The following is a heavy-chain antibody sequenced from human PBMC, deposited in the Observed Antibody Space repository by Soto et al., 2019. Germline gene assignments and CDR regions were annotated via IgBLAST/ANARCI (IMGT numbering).Heavy chain of an antibody. CDR2: ISGSGGST. CDR3: AKEYCSSTSCLTLEPTGVADDFDI. D-gene: IGHD2-2*01. J-gene: IGHJ3*02. Sequence: EVQLLESGGGLVQPGGSLRLSCAASGFTFSSYAMSWVRQAPGKGLEWVSAISGSGGSTYYADSLKGRFTISRDNSKNTLDMQMNSLRADDTAVYYCAKEYCSSTSCLTLEPTGVADDFDIWGKGTMVTVSS. CDR1: GFTFSSYA. V-gene: IGHV3-23*01.